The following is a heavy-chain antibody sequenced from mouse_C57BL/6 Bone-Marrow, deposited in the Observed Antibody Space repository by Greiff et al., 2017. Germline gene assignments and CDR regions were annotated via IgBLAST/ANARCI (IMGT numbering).Heavy chain of an antibody. CDR2: IRSNSSNYDT. Sequence: DAGGGLVQPKGSLNLSCAASRFTFLTYAMHWVRQAPGKGLEWVARIRSNSSNYDTYYVDSVKDRFTITRDDSQSMLYLQMNNLKTEDTAVYFCVRGGYGERYFDVWGTGTTVTVSS. D-gene: IGHD1-2*01. V-gene: IGHV10-3*01. J-gene: IGHJ1*03. CDR3: VRGGYGERYFDV. CDR1: RFTFLTYA.